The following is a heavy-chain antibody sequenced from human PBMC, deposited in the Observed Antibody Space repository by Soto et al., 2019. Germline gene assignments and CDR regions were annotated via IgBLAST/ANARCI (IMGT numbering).Heavy chain of an antibody. CDR2: IDPSDSYT. J-gene: IGHJ6*02. CDR3: ARRYCSSTSCPSNYYGMDV. V-gene: IGHV5-10-1*01. D-gene: IGHD2-2*01. Sequence: GESLKISCKGSGYSFSSYWISWVRQMPGKGLEWMGRIDPSDSYTNYSPSFQGHVTISTGKSISTAYLQWSSLKASDTAMYYCARRYCSSTSCPSNYYGMDVWGQGTTVTVSS. CDR1: GYSFSSYW.